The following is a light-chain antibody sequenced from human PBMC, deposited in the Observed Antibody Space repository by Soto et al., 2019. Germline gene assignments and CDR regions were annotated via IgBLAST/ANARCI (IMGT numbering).Light chain of an antibody. CDR3: SSFTLSSTWV. CDR1: NSDIGGLNY. V-gene: IGLV2-14*01. Sequence: QSALTQPASVSGSPGQSITISCTGTNSDIGGLNYVSWYQHHPGNAPKLIIYEVSYRPSGVSDRFSGSKSDNAASLTISGLQTDDEADYYCSSFTLSSTWVFGGGTKVTVL. J-gene: IGLJ3*02. CDR2: EVS.